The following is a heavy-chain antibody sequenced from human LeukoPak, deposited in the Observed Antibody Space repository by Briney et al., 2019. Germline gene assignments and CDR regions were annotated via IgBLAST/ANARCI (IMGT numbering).Heavy chain of an antibody. Sequence: QPGGSLRLSCAASGFIFSNYAMTWVRQAPGKGLEWVSGISDSGDRTYYADSVKGRLTISRDNSKNTLYLQMNSLRAEDTAVYFCAKDMSSGYFGSRYFDSWGQGTLVTVSS. CDR3: AKDMSSGYFGSRYFDS. V-gene: IGHV3-23*01. CDR2: ISDSGDRT. D-gene: IGHD3-22*01. J-gene: IGHJ4*02. CDR1: GFIFSNYA.